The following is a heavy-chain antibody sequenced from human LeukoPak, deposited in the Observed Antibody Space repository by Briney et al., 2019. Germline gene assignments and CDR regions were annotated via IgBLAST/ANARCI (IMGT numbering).Heavy chain of an antibody. D-gene: IGHD6-13*01. CDR1: GESFSGYY. CDR3: ARGGPGQQLVLVY. V-gene: IGHV4-34*01. CDR2: VNHSEGT. J-gene: IGHJ4*02. Sequence: SETLSLTCDVYGESFSGYYWSRIRQPPGRGLEWIGEVNHSEGTNNNPSLKIRVTISVDTSKNQFSLKLSSVTAADTAVYYCARGGPGQQLVLVYWGQGTLVTVSS.